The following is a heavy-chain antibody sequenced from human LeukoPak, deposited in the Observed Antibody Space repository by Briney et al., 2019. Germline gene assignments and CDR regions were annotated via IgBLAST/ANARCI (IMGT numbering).Heavy chain of an antibody. Sequence: GGSLRLSCAASGFTFSSYAMSWVRQAPGKGLEWVSAISGSGGSTYYADSVKGRFIISRDDSKNTLFLQMNSLRAEDTAVYYCASLGSGTYSSSWWEGDYWGQGTLVTVSS. V-gene: IGHV3-23*01. D-gene: IGHD6-13*01. CDR1: GFTFSSYA. CDR2: ISGSGGST. J-gene: IGHJ4*02. CDR3: ASLGSGTYSSSWWEGDY.